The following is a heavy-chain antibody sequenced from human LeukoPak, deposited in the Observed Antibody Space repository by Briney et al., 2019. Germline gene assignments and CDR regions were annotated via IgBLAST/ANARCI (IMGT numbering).Heavy chain of an antibody. J-gene: IGHJ4*02. V-gene: IGHV3-74*01. CDR2: IASDGSST. CDR1: GFTFSSYW. CDR3: ARGFYGGNSDY. D-gene: IGHD4-23*01. Sequence: GGSLRLSCAASGFTFSSYWMNWVRQAPGKGLVWVSRIASDGSSTTYADSVKGRFSISRDNAKNTLYLQMNSLRAEDTAVYYCARGFYGGNSDYWGQGTLVTVSS.